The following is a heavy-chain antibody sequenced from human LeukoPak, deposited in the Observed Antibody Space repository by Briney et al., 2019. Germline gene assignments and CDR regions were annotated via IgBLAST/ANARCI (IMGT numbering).Heavy chain of an antibody. CDR3: ARGGVRRGYYDY. CDR1: GFSFSNYW. D-gene: IGHD1-14*01. J-gene: IGHJ4*02. CDR2: INEDGSEK. V-gene: IGHV3-7*01. Sequence: GRSLRLSCAASGFSFSNYWMKWVRQDPGKGLEWVANINEDGSEKYYVDSVRGRFTISRDNAKNSLYLQMNSLRTEDTAIYYCARGGVRRGYYDYWGQGTLVTVSS.